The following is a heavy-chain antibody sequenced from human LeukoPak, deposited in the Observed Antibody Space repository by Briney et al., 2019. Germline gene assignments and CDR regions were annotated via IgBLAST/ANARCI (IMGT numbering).Heavy chain of an antibody. D-gene: IGHD1-26*01. Sequence: SVKVSCKASGGTFSSYAISWVRQAPGQGLEWMGRIIPIFGIANYAQKLQGRVTITADKSTSTAYMELSSLRSEDTAVYYCARVGADTYYYYYYGMDVWGQGTTVTVSS. CDR2: IIPIFGIA. CDR3: ARVGADTYYYYYYGMDV. V-gene: IGHV1-69*04. CDR1: GGTFSSYA. J-gene: IGHJ6*02.